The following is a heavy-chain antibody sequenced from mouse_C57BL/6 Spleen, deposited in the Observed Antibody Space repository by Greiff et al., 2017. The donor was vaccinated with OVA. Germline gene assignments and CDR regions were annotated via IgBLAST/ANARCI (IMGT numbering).Heavy chain of an antibody. Sequence: QVQLQQSGPELVKPGASVKISCKASGYAFSSSWMNWVKQRPGKGLEWIGRIYPGDGDTNYNGKFKGKATLTADKSSSTAYMQLSSLTSEDSAVYFCARSGNYLDYWGQGTTLTVSS. CDR3: ARSGNYLDY. D-gene: IGHD1-1*02. CDR2: IYPGDGDT. J-gene: IGHJ2*01. CDR1: GYAFSSSW. V-gene: IGHV1-82*01.